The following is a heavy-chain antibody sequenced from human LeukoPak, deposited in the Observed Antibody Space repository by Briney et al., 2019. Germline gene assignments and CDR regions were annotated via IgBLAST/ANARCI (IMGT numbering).Heavy chain of an antibody. J-gene: IGHJ4*02. D-gene: IGHD3-22*01. Sequence: AGRSLRLSCAASGFIFDDYAMHWVRQAPGKGLEWVSGITGNGGTIAYADSVKGRFTVSRDNAKSSLYLQMSSLRAEDMALYYCVRESGSYYFDYWGQGTQVTVSS. CDR1: GFIFDDYA. V-gene: IGHV3-9*03. CDR3: VRESGSYYFDY. CDR2: ITGNGGTI.